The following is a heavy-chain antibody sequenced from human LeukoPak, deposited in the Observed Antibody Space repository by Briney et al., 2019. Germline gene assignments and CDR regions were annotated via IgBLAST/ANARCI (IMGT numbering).Heavy chain of an antibody. CDR3: ARGGTPGYSSGRIGY. CDR1: GFTVSSSY. Sequence: GGSLRLSCVASGFTVSSSYMSWVRQAPGKGLEWVSVIYSAGNTYYADSVKGRFTISRHNSENTLYLHMNSLRVEDTAVYFCARGGTPGYSSGRIGYWGQGTLVTVSS. V-gene: IGHV3-53*04. D-gene: IGHD6-19*01. J-gene: IGHJ4*02. CDR2: IYSAGNT.